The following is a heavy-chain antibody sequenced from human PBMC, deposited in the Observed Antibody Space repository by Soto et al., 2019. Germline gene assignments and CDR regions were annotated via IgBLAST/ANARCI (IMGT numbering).Heavy chain of an antibody. V-gene: IGHV3-23*01. D-gene: IGHD3-22*01. Sequence: GGSLRLSCAASGFTFSSYAMSWVRQAPGKGLDWVSAISGSGGSTYYADSVKGRFTISRDNSKNTLYLQMNSLRAEDTAVYYCAKDRAPSYYDSSGYYFDAFDIWGQGTMVTVSS. CDR1: GFTFSSYA. J-gene: IGHJ3*02. CDR3: AKDRAPSYYDSSGYYFDAFDI. CDR2: ISGSGGST.